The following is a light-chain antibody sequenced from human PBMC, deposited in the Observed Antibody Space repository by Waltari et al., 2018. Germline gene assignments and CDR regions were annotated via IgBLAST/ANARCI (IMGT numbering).Light chain of an antibody. Sequence: DIVMTQSPDSLAVSLGERSTIHCKSSQSVLYSSNNKNYLAWYQQKPGQPPYLLIYWASTRESGVPDRFSGSGSGTDFTLTISSLQAEDVAVYYCQQYYGTPYTFGQGTKLEIK. CDR2: WAS. CDR3: QQYYGTPYT. V-gene: IGKV4-1*01. J-gene: IGKJ2*01. CDR1: QSVLYSSNNKNY.